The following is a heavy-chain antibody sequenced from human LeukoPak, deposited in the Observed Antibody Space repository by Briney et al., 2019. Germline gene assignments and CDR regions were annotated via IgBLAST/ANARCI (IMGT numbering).Heavy chain of an antibody. CDR2: INPNSGGT. J-gene: IGHJ6*02. CDR3: ARDQWSGSGAYYYGMDV. CDR1: GYTFTSYY. Sequence: ASVKVSCKASGYTFTSYYMHWVRQAPGQGLEWMGRINPNSGGTNYARKFQGRVTMTRDTSISTAYMELSRLRSDDTAVYYCARDQWSGSGAYYYGMDVWGQGTTVTVSS. D-gene: IGHD3-3*01. V-gene: IGHV1-2*06.